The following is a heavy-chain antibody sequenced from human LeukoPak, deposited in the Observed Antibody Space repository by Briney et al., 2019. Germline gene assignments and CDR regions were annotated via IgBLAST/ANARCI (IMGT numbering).Heavy chain of an antibody. V-gene: IGHV3-23*01. Sequence: GGSLRLSCAASGFTFSTYGVYWVRQAPGKGLEWVSSNSGGSSYYADSVKGRFTISRDNSKNTLYLQMNSLRAEDTAVYYCAKTSPYRSSWYGGIDYWGQGTLVTISS. J-gene: IGHJ4*02. CDR3: AKTSPYRSSWYGGIDY. D-gene: IGHD6-13*01. CDR1: GFTFSTYG. CDR2: NSGGSS.